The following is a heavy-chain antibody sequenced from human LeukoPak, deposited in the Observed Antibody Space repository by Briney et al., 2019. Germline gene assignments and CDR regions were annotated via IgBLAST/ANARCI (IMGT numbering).Heavy chain of an antibody. V-gene: IGHV4-39*01. D-gene: IGHD6-13*01. CDR1: GGSISGSSYY. J-gene: IGHJ4*02. CDR2: IYYSGST. CDR3: ARLIRQQLVGYYFDY. Sequence: SETLSLTCTVSGGSISGSSYYWGWIRQPPGKGLEWIGGIYYSGSTYYNPSLKSRVTISVDTSKNQFSLKLSSVTAADTAVYYCARLIRQQLVGYYFDYWGQGTLVTVSS.